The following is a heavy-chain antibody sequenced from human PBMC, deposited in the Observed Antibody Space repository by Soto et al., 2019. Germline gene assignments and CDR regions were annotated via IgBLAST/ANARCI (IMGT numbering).Heavy chain of an antibody. J-gene: IGHJ5*01. CDR1: GDSVSGNSVT. V-gene: IGHV6-1*01. D-gene: IGHD2-8*01. CDR2: TYYRSKWYS. CDR3: VRLIGNSWLDS. Sequence: SQTLSLTCANSGDSVSGNSVTWNWIRQSPSRGLEWLGRTYYRSKWYSDYAVSVKSRVTINPDTSKNQFSLQLNSVTPEDTAVYYCVRLIGNSWLDSWGQGTLVTVSS.